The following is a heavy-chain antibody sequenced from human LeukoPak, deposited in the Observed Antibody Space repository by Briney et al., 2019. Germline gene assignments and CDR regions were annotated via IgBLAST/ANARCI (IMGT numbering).Heavy chain of an antibody. V-gene: IGHV1-69*04. Sequence: SVKVSCKASGGTFSSYAISWVRQAPGQGLEWMGRIIPILGIANYAQKFQGRVTITADKSTSTAYMELSSLRSEDTAVYYCASKEYYYDSSGYHDAFDIWGQGTMVTVSS. D-gene: IGHD3-22*01. CDR1: GGTFSSYA. J-gene: IGHJ3*02. CDR2: IIPILGIA. CDR3: ASKEYYYDSSGYHDAFDI.